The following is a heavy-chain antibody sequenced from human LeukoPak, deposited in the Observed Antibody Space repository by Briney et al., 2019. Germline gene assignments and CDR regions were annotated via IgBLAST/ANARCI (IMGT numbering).Heavy chain of an antibody. CDR1: GFTFSSYA. CDR2: ISSNGGST. Sequence: PGGSLRLSCAASGFTFSSYAMHWVRQAPGKGLEYVSAISSNGGSTYYANSVKGRFTISRDNSKNTLYLQMGSLRAEDMAVYYCASPGAYYWGQGTLATVSS. J-gene: IGHJ4*02. CDR3: ASPGAYY. V-gene: IGHV3-64*01.